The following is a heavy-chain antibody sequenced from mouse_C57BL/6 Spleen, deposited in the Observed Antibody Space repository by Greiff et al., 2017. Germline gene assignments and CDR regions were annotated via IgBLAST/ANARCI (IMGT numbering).Heavy chain of an antibody. J-gene: IGHJ1*03. CDR3: ARTLITAVVATNGWYFDV. CDR2: IYPGGGYT. D-gene: IGHD1-1*01. V-gene: IGHV1-63*01. CDR1: GYTFTNYW. Sequence: VQLQQSGAELVRPGTSVKMSCKASGYTFTNYWIGWAKQRPGHGLEWIGDIYPGGGYTNYNEKFKGKATLTADKSSSTAYMQFSSLTSEYSAIYYCARTLITAVVATNGWYFDVWGTGTTVTVSS.